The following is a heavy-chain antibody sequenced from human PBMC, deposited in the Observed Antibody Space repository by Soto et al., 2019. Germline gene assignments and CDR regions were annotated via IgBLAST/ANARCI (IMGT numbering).Heavy chain of an antibody. CDR2: LYFNGGT. J-gene: IGHJ5*02. V-gene: IGHV4-30-4*01. Sequence: SETLSLTCNVSGGPINSPDYYWTWIRQSPGKGLEWIGYLYFNGGTQYNPSLRTPISMSLDTSKKHFSLKMRSVTGADTAVYYCARGISRYSSWDEQQAWFDAWGQGALVTVSS. CDR1: GGPINSPDYY. CDR3: ARGISRYSSWDEQQAWFDA. D-gene: IGHD6-6*01.